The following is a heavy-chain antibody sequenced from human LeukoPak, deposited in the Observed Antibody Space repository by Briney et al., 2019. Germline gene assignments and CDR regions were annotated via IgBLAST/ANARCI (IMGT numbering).Heavy chain of an antibody. CDR3: ARGDIAFDY. CDR1: GDSVSSSSAV. Sequence: SQTLSLTCAVSGDSVSSSSAVWNWIRQAPSRGLEWLGKTYYRSKWNKGYAISVKSRISINPDTSKNQFTLQLNSVTPEDAAVYYCARGDIAFDYWGQGILVTVSS. CDR2: TYYRSKWNK. J-gene: IGHJ4*02. D-gene: IGHD3-9*01. V-gene: IGHV6-1*01.